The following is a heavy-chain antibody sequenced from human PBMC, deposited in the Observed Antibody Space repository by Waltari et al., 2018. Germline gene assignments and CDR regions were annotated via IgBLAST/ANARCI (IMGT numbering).Heavy chain of an antibody. CDR1: GVSISSGDDH. J-gene: IGHJ5*02. Sequence: QVQLQESGPGLVKPSQTLSPTCTVSGVSISSGDDHWNWIRQPPGKGLEWIGYVYYSGSTYYNPSLKSRLTISVDTSKNQFYLHLNSVTAADTAVYYCARADYYYDKNWFDPWGQGTPVTVSS. CDR2: VYYSGST. D-gene: IGHD3-22*01. CDR3: ARADYYYDKNWFDP. V-gene: IGHV4-30-4*08.